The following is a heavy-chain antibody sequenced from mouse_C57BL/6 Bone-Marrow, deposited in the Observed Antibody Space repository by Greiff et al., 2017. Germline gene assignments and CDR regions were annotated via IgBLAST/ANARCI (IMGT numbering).Heavy chain of an antibody. CDR1: GFTFSSYG. CDR2: ISSGGSYT. D-gene: IGHD1-1*01. J-gene: IGHJ1*03. Sequence: EVMLVESGGDLVKPGGSLKLSCAASGFTFSSYGMSWVRQTPDKRLEWVATISSGGSYTYYPDSVKGRFTISRDNAKNTLYLQMSSLKSEDTAMYYCARRGYYYGSSYNWYFDVWGTGTTVTVSS. V-gene: IGHV5-6*02. CDR3: ARRGYYYGSSYNWYFDV.